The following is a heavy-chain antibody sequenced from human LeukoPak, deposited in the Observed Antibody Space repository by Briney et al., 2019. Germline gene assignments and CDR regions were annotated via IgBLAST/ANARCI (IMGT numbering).Heavy chain of an antibody. CDR1: GFTFSTYA. CDR2: IQYDGSNK. V-gene: IGHV3-30*02. Sequence: GGSLRLSCAASGFTFSTYALHWVRQAPGRGLEWVAFIQYDGSNKYYADSVKGRFTISRDNSKNTLYLQMNSLRAEDTAVYYCAKGVSSIIYYYYGMDVWGQGTTVTVSS. J-gene: IGHJ6*02. CDR3: AKGVSSIIYYYYGMDV. D-gene: IGHD6-13*01.